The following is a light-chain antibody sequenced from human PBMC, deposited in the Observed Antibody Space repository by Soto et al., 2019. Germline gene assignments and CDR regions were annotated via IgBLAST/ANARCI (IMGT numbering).Light chain of an antibody. V-gene: IGKV1-39*01. Sequence: DIQMTQSPSSLSASVGDRVTITCRASQSISSYLNWYQQKPGKAPKLLIYTASSLQSGDPSRFSGSRSGKYFTLTISSLQPEDFATYNCQQSYSTPLTFGGGTKVEIK. CDR3: QQSYSTPLT. CDR2: TAS. J-gene: IGKJ4*01. CDR1: QSISSY.